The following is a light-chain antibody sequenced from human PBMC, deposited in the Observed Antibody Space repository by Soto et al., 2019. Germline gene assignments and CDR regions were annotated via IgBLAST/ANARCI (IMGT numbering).Light chain of an antibody. Sequence: DIQMTQSPSSLSASVGDRVTITCQASQDISNSISWYQQRPGKAPKLVIHDASTLETGVPSRLSGSGSGKEFTFTITTLQSEDIATYYCHQYHSLPLTCGGGTKVEIK. CDR1: QDISNS. CDR3: HQYHSLPLT. V-gene: IGKV1-33*01. J-gene: IGKJ4*01. CDR2: DAS.